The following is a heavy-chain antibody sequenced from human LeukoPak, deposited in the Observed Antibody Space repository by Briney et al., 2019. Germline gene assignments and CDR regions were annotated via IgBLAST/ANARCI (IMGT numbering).Heavy chain of an antibody. CDR1: GFTFSSYA. V-gene: IGHV3-23*01. CDR3: AKALRWGPQYYYGSGSYYRPSTDYMDV. D-gene: IGHD3-10*01. J-gene: IGHJ6*03. Sequence: GGSLRLSCAASGFTFSSYAMSWVRQAPGKGLEWVSAISGSGGSTYYADSVKGRFTISRDNSKNTLYLQMNSLRAEDTAVYYCAKALRWGPQYYYGSGSYYRPSTDYMDVWGKGTTVTVSS. CDR2: ISGSGGST.